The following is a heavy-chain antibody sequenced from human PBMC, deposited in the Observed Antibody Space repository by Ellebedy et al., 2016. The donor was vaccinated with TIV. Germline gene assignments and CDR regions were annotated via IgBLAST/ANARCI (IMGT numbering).Heavy chain of an antibody. J-gene: IGHJ4*02. CDR1: GFNFRSYW. CDR3: VKDRGDIIRDFDY. CDR2: IRQEGDEI. D-gene: IGHD2-21*02. Sequence: GESLKISCAASGFNFRSYWMTWVRQAPGKGLEWVAKIRQEGDEIYYVESVKGRFTISRDSSKNTLYLQMSSLRPEDTAMYYCVKDRGDIIRDFDYWGQGTLVTVSS. V-gene: IGHV3-7*01.